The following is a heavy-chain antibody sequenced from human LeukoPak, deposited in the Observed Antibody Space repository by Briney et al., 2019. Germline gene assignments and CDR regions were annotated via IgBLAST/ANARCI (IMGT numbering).Heavy chain of an antibody. V-gene: IGHV5-51*01. Sequence: HGESLKISCKGSGYSFTSYWIGWVRQMPGKGLEWMGIIYPGDSDTRYSPSFQGQVTISADKSISTAYLQWSSLKASDTAMYYCARNHSSSRQDDAFDIWGQGTMVTVSS. CDR2: IYPGDSDT. D-gene: IGHD6-13*01. J-gene: IGHJ3*02. CDR1: GYSFTSYW. CDR3: ARNHSSSRQDDAFDI.